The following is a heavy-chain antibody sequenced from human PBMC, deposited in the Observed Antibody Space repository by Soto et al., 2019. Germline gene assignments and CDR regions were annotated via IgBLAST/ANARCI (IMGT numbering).Heavy chain of an antibody. CDR1: GFTFSSNW. V-gene: IGHV3-7*01. CDR3: ATPVVGFCSSSSCYTSDS. D-gene: IGHD2-2*02. Sequence: EVQLVESGGGLVQPGGSLRLSCAASGFTFSSNWMRWVRQAPGKGLEWVANITQDGSEKNYVDSVKGRFTISRDNAKNSLYLQMNSLRAEDTAVYYCATPVVGFCSSSSCYTSDSWGQGTLVTVSS. J-gene: IGHJ4*02. CDR2: ITQDGSEK.